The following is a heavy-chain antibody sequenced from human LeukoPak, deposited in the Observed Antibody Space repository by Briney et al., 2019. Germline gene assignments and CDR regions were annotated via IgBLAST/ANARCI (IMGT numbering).Heavy chain of an antibody. CDR1: GGSFSGYY. V-gene: IGHV4-34*01. J-gene: IGHJ4*02. CDR2: INHSGST. Sequence: SETLSLTCAVYGGSFSGYYWSWIRQPPGKGLEWIGEINHSGSTNYNPSLKSRVTISVDTSKNQFSLKLSSVTAADTAVYYCAREMYYYGSGSYGLGYWGQGTLVTVSS. CDR3: AREMYYYGSGSYGLGY. D-gene: IGHD3-10*01.